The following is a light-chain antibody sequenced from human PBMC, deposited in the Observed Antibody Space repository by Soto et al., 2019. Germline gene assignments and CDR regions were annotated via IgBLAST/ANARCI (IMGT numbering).Light chain of an antibody. CDR1: QSVSSSY. CDR3: QQYGSSRT. V-gene: IGKV3-20*01. CDR2: GAS. Sequence: EIVLTQSPGTLSLSPGERATLSCRASQSVSSSYLAWYQQKPGQAPRLLIYGASSRATGIPDRFSGSGSGTDFTLTISGLEPEDFAVYYCQQYGSSRTFGQGTKVEIK. J-gene: IGKJ1*01.